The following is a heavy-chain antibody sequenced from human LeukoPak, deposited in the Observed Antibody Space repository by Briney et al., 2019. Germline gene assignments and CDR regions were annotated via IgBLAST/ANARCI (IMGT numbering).Heavy chain of an antibody. CDR1: GFTFSSYG. V-gene: IGHV3-30*02. CDR3: AKNHYDILTGYYHFDY. CDR2: IRYDGSNK. Sequence: PGGSLRLSCAASGFTFSSYGMHWVRQAPGKGLEWVAFIRYDGSNKYYADSVKGRFTISGDNSKNTLYLQMNSLRAEDTAVYYCAKNHYDILTGYYHFDYWGQGTLVTVSS. J-gene: IGHJ4*02. D-gene: IGHD3-9*01.